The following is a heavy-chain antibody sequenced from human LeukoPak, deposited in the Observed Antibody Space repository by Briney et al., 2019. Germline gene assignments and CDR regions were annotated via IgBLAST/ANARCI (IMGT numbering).Heavy chain of an antibody. Sequence: PSETLSLTCTVSGGTISSSSYYWGWIRQPPGKGLEWMGRIYYSGTTYYNPSLNSRVTISVDTSKSQFSLRLTSVTAADTAVYYCARHVRFLEWLSSYYFDYWGQGTLVTVSS. J-gene: IGHJ4*02. CDR2: IYYSGTT. CDR3: ARHVRFLEWLSSYYFDY. CDR1: GGTISSSSYY. D-gene: IGHD3-3*01. V-gene: IGHV4-39*01.